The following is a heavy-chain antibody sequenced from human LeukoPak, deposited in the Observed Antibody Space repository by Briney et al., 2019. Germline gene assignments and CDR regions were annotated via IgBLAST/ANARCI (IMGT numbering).Heavy chain of an antibody. V-gene: IGHV3-74*01. Sequence: PGGSLRLSYAASGFTFSIYWVHWVRQAPGKGLVWVSSINSDGSSTSYADSVKGRFTISRDNAKNTLHLQMNTLRAEDTAVYYCSSLDYWGQGTPVTVSS. J-gene: IGHJ4*02. CDR2: INSDGSST. CDR3: SSLDY. CDR1: GFTFSIYW.